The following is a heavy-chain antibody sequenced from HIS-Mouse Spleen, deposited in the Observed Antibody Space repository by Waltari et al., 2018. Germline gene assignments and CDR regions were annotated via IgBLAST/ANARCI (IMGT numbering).Heavy chain of an antibody. CDR1: GFTFSSYW. V-gene: IGHV3-74*01. D-gene: IGHD1-1*01. CDR2: INSDGSST. Sequence: EVQLVESGGGLVQPGGSLRLSCAASGFTFSSYWMHWVRKAPGKGLVWVSRINSDGSSTSYADSVKCRFTISRDNAKNTLYLQMNSLRAEDTAVYYCARDLELDAFDIWGQGTMVTVSS. CDR3: ARDLELDAFDI. J-gene: IGHJ3*02.